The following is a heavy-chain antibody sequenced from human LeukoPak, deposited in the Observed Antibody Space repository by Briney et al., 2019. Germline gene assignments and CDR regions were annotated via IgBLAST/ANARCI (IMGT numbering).Heavy chain of an antibody. CDR1: GYTFTSYY. J-gene: IGHJ4*02. CDR2: INPSGGST. CDR3: ARDLAHYYDSSGYLRNP. Sequence: ASVKVSCKASGYTFTSYYMHWVRQAPGQGLEWMGIINPSGGSTSYAQKFQDRVTMTRDTSTSTVYMELRSLRSDDTAVYYCARDLAHYYDSSGYLRNPWGQGTLVTVSS. D-gene: IGHD3-22*01. V-gene: IGHV1-46*01.